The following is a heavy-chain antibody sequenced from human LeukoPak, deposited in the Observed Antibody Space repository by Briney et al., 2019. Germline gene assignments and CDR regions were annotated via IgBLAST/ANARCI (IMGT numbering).Heavy chain of an antibody. D-gene: IGHD6-6*01. J-gene: IGHJ6*02. V-gene: IGHV4-39*01. CDR1: GGSISSSSYY. CDR3: ARSSSGHYGMDV. Sequence: SETLSLTCTVSGGSISSSSYYWGWIRQPPGKGLEWIGSIYYSGSTYYNPSLKSRVTISVDTSKNQFSLKLSSVTAADTAVYYCARSSSGHYGMDVWGQGITVTVSS. CDR2: IYYSGST.